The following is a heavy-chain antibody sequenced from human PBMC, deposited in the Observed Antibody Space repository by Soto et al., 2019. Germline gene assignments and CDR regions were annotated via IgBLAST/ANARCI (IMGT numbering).Heavy chain of an antibody. CDR2: IFYSGST. D-gene: IGHD7-27*01. V-gene: IGHV4-59*01. Sequence: SETLSLTCTVSGGSISSYYWSWIRQPPGKGLEWIGYIFYSGSTNYNPSLKSRVTISVDTSKNQFSLKLSSVTAADTAVYYCARRWGTSFDYWGQGTLVTVSS. CDR1: GGSISSYY. J-gene: IGHJ4*02. CDR3: ARRWGTSFDY.